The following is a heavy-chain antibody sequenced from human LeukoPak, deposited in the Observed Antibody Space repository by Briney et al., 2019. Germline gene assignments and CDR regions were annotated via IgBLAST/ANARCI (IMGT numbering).Heavy chain of an antibody. D-gene: IGHD5-12*01. J-gene: IGHJ4*02. CDR3: ARRAYSGYEYFEY. Sequence: GESLKISCKGSGYSFTSYWIGWVRQMPGKGLEWMGIIYPGDSDTRYSPSFQGQATMSADKSISTAYLQWSSLKASDSAMYYCARRAYSGYEYFEYWGQGTLVTVSS. CDR1: GYSFTSYW. CDR2: IYPGDSDT. V-gene: IGHV5-51*01.